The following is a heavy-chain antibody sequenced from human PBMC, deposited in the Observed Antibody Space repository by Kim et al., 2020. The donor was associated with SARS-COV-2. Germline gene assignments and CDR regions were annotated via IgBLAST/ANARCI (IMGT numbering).Heavy chain of an antibody. J-gene: IGHJ3*02. D-gene: IGHD3-3*01. CDR3: ARNNPITIFGVVIIGAFDI. V-gene: IGHV4-31*03. CDR2: IYYSGST. Sequence: SETLSLTCTVSGGSISSGGYYWSWIRQHPGKGLEWIGYIYYSGSTYYNPSLKSRATISVDTSKNQFSLKLSSVTAADTAVYYCARNNPITIFGVVIIGAFDIWGQGTMVTVSS. CDR1: GGSISSGGYY.